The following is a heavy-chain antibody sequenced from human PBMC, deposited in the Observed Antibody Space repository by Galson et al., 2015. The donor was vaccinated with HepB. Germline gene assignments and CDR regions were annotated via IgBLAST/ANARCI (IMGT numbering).Heavy chain of an antibody. V-gene: IGHV3-23*01. J-gene: IGHJ1*01. D-gene: IGHD3-10*01. CDR3: AKDPRAGVDNAEYFQH. CDR1: GFTFSSYA. Sequence: SLRLSCAASGFTFSSYAMSWVRQAPGKGLEWVSAISGSGGSTYYADSVKGRFTISRDNSKNTLYLQMNSLRAEDTAVYYCAKDPRAGVDNAEYFQHWGQGTLVTVSS. CDR2: ISGSGGST.